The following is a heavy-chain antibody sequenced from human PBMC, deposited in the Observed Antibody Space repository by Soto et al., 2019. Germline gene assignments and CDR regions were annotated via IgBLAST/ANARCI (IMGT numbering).Heavy chain of an antibody. D-gene: IGHD3-22*01. CDR1: GGSISSYY. V-gene: IGHV4-59*01. Sequence: SETLSLTCTVSGGSISSYYWSWIRQPPGKGLEWIGYIYYSGSTNYNPSLKSRVTISVDTSKNQFSLKLSSVTAADTAVYYCARGRDYYDSSGYSAEYFQHWGQGTLVTVSS. CDR2: IYYSGST. CDR3: ARGRDYYDSSGYSAEYFQH. J-gene: IGHJ1*01.